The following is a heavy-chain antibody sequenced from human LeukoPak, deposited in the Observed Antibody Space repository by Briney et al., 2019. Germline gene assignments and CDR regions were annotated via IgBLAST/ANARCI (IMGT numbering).Heavy chain of an antibody. Sequence: ASVKVSCKASGYTFTSYDINWVRQATGQGLEWMGWMNPNSGNTGYAQKFQGRVTITRNTSISTAYMELSSLRSEDTAVYYCARDQYCSGGSCYLAYFDYWGQGTLVTVSS. D-gene: IGHD2-15*01. CDR3: ARDQYCSGGSCYLAYFDY. CDR2: MNPNSGNT. V-gene: IGHV1-8*03. J-gene: IGHJ4*02. CDR1: GYTFTSYD.